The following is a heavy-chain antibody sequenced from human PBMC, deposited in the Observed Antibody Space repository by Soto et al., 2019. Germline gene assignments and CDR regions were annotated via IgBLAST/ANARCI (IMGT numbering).Heavy chain of an antibody. CDR3: ARHRADILNDY. V-gene: IGHV4-34*01. CDR2: INHSGST. J-gene: IGHJ4*02. CDR1: GGSFSGYY. Sequence: SETLSLTCAVYGGSFSGYYWSWIRQPPGKGLEWIGEINHSGSTNYNPSLKSRVTISVDTSKNQFSLKLSSVTAADTAVYYCARHRADILNDYWGQGNLVIVYS. D-gene: IGHD3-9*01.